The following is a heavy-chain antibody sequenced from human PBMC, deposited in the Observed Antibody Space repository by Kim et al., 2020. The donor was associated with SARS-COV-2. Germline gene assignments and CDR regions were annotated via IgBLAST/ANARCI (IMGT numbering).Heavy chain of an antibody. Sequence: SETLSLTCAVSGVSISSNNWWSWVRQPPGRGLEWIGDIYHSGTTNYNPSLKSRVTISVDKSKNQFSLILTSVPAADTAIYYCARPVAGSVWDVWGQGTTVTVSS. J-gene: IGHJ6*02. D-gene: IGHD6-19*01. CDR3: ARPVAGSVWDV. CDR1: GVSISSNNW. CDR2: IYHSGTT. V-gene: IGHV4-4*02.